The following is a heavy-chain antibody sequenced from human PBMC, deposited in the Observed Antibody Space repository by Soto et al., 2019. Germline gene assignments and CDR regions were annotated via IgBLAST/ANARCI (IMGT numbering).Heavy chain of an antibody. Sequence: PGGSLRLSCAASGFTFSSYGMHWVRQAPGKGLEWVAVISYDGSNKYYADSVKGRFTISRDNSKNTLYLQMNSLRAEDTAVYYCAKAEYTLGPSDYWGQGTLVTVSS. V-gene: IGHV3-30*18. CDR2: ISYDGSNK. J-gene: IGHJ4*02. CDR3: AKAEYTLGPSDY. CDR1: GFTFSSYG. D-gene: IGHD6-6*01.